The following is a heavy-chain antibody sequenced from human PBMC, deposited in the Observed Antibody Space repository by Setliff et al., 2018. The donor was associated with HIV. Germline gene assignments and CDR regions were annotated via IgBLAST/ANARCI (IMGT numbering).Heavy chain of an antibody. CDR1: GYTFASYG. V-gene: IGHV1-18*01. Sequence: ASVKVSCKASGYTFASYGISWVRQAPGQGLEWMGWITAYSGNTNYAQKFQGRLTMTTDTSTSTAYMDLRSLRSDDTAVYYCARPNNDTSGYSLPHYYYYYVDVWGKGTTVTVSS. CDR2: ITAYSGNT. J-gene: IGHJ6*03. CDR3: ARPNNDTSGYSLPHYYYYYVDV. D-gene: IGHD3-22*01.